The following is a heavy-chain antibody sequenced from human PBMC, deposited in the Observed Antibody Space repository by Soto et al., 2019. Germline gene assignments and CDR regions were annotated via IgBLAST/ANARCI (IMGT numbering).Heavy chain of an antibody. V-gene: IGHV5-51*01. J-gene: IGHJ3*01. CDR3: ATPGGRDFNAFDV. Sequence: GGSLKISFDGSGYTFTINWIGWVLQMPGKGLEWMGIIFPIDSDTRYSPSSQCQVTISADNSISTAYLQWSSLKASDTAIYYCATPGGRDFNAFDVWGQGTLVTVSS. CDR2: IFPIDSDT. CDR1: GYTFTINW. D-gene: IGHD2-21*02.